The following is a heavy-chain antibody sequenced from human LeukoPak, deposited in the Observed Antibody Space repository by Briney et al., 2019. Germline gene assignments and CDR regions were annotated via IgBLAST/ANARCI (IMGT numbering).Heavy chain of an antibody. J-gene: IGHJ4*02. Sequence: SENLSLTCAVYGGSFSGYYWSWIRQPPGKGLEWIGEINHSGSTNYNPSLKSRVTISVDTSKNQFSLKLSSVTAADTAVYYCARGRGNDYIWGSYRYDGYYFDYWGQGTLVTVSS. D-gene: IGHD3-16*02. CDR1: GGSFSGYY. CDR2: INHSGST. CDR3: ARGRGNDYIWGSYRYDGYYFDY. V-gene: IGHV4-34*01.